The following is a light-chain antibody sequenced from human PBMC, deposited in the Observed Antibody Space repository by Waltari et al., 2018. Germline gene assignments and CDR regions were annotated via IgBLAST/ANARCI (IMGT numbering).Light chain of an antibody. J-gene: IGKJ4*01. Sequence: EIVLTQSPGTLSLSPGERATLSCRASQSVSRNYLNWYQQKGGQAPRLLIHGASIRATGIPARFSGSGSGTDFTLTISRLEPEDFAVYYCQQYDGEVLTFGGGTKVEI. CDR1: QSVSRNY. CDR3: QQYDGEVLT. CDR2: GAS. V-gene: IGKV3-20*01.